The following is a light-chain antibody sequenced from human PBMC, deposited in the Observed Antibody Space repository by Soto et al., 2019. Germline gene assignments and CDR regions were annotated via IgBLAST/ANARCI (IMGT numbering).Light chain of an antibody. Sequence: EIVLTQSPVTLSLSPGERATLSCTASQSVTSTYLAWYQQKPGQSPRLIIYGGSTRASDFPDRFSGGGSGTDFTLIISRVEPEDFAVYYCQQYGSSPLTFGGGTKVEIK. J-gene: IGKJ4*01. V-gene: IGKV3-20*01. CDR1: QSVTSTY. CDR2: GGS. CDR3: QQYGSSPLT.